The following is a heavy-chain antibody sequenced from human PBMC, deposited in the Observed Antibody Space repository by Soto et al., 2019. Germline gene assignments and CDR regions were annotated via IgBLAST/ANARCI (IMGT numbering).Heavy chain of an antibody. D-gene: IGHD6-13*01. J-gene: IGHJ6*02. CDR3: PRVDSSRWYDYYYYGMDV. V-gene: IGHV3-30-3*01. Sequence: PGGSLRLSCAASGFTFSSYAMHWVRQAPGKGLEWVAVISYDGSNKYYADSVKGRFTISRDNSKNTRYLQMNSLRAEDTAGDYGPRVDSSRWYDYYYYGMDVWGQGTTVTVSS. CDR2: ISYDGSNK. CDR1: GFTFSSYA.